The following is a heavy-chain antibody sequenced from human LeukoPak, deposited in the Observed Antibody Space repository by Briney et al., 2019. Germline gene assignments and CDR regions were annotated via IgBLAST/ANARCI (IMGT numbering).Heavy chain of an antibody. D-gene: IGHD6-13*01. CDR3: ARAPVAAAAFYFDY. V-gene: IGHV1-69*05. J-gene: IGHJ4*02. CDR2: IIPIFGTA. Sequence: SVKVSCKASGGTFSSYAISWVRQAPGQGLEWMGGIIPIFGTANYAQEFQGRVTITTDESTSTAYMELSSLRSEDTAVYYCARAPVAAAAFYFDYWGQGTLVTVSS. CDR1: GGTFSSYA.